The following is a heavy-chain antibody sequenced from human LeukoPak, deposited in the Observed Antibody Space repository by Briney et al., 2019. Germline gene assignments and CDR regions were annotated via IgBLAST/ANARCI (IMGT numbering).Heavy chain of an antibody. Sequence: PGGSLRLSCAASGFTFSSYSMNWVRQAPGKGLEWVSSISSSSSYIYYADSVKGRFTISRDNAKNSLYLQMNSLRAEDTAVYYCARSPYSNYFYFDYWGQGTLVTVSS. D-gene: IGHD4-11*01. J-gene: IGHJ4*02. CDR2: ISSSSSYI. CDR1: GFTFSSYS. CDR3: ARSPYSNYFYFDY. V-gene: IGHV3-21*01.